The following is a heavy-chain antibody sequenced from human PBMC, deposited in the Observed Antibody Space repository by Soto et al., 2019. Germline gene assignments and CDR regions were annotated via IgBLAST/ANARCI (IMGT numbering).Heavy chain of an antibody. CDR3: AKDLIVGATSYYYGMDV. Sequence: GGSLRLSCAASGLTFSSYAMSWVRQAPGKGLEWVSTISGSGGSTYYADSVKGRFAISRDNSKNTLYLQMNSLRAEDTAVYYCAKDLIVGATSYYYGMDVWGQGTTVTVSS. CDR1: GLTFSSYA. V-gene: IGHV3-23*01. D-gene: IGHD1-26*01. J-gene: IGHJ6*02. CDR2: ISGSGGST.